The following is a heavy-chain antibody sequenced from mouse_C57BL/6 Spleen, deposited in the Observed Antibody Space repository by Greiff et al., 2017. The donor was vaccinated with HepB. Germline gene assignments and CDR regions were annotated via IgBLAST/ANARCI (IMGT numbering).Heavy chain of an antibody. CDR3: TRSENYGYDGDYAMDY. Sequence: VQLQQSGAELVRPGASVTLSCKASGYTFTDYEMHWVKQTPVHGLEWIGAIDPETGGTAYNQKFKGKAILTADKSSSTAYMELRSLTSEDSAVYYCTRSENYGYDGDYAMDYWGQGTSVTVSS. D-gene: IGHD2-2*01. CDR1: GYTFTDYE. J-gene: IGHJ4*01. V-gene: IGHV1-15*01. CDR2: IDPETGGT.